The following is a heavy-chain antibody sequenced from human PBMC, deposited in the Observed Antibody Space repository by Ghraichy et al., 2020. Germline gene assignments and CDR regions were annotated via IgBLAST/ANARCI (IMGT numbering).Heavy chain of an antibody. CDR2: TYYRSKWYN. CDR1: GDSVSSNSAA. D-gene: IGHD1-26*01. V-gene: IGHV6-1*01. CDR3: AKAPGGQIVGAPFDP. J-gene: IGHJ5*02. Sequence: SQTLSLTCAISGDSVSSNSAAWNWIRLSPSRGLEWLGRTYYRSKWYNDYALSVKSRITINPDTSKNQFSLQLNSVTPEDTAVYYCAKAPGGQIVGAPFDPWGQGTLVTVSS.